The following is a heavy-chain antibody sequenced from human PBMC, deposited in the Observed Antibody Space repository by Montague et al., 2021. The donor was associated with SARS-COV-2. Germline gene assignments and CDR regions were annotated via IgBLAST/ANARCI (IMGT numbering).Heavy chain of an antibody. CDR3: ARDPINRITIFGVVTRGWYFDL. D-gene: IGHD3-3*01. V-gene: IGHV4-31*03. CDR2: IYHSGST. Sequence: TLSLTCTVSGGSISSGGYYWSWIRQHPGKGLEWIGFIYHSGSTYYNPSLKSRVTISVDTSKNQFSLKLSSVTAADTAVYYCARDPINRITIFGVVTRGWYFDLWGRGTLVTVSS. J-gene: IGHJ2*01. CDR1: GGSISSGGYY.